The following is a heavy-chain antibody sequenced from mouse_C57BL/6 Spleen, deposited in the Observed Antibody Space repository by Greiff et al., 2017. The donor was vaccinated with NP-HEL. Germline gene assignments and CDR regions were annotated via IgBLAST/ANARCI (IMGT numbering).Heavy chain of an antibody. Sequence: EVKLMESGAELVRPGASVKLSCTASGFNIKDYYMHWVKQRPEQGLEWIGRIDPEDGDTEYAPKFQGKATMTADTSSNTAYLQLSSLTSEDTAVYYCTTCIFNCDYFDFWGQGTTLTVSS. CDR3: TTCIFNCDYFDF. J-gene: IGHJ2*01. D-gene: IGHD4-1*01. V-gene: IGHV14-1*01. CDR1: GFNIKDYY. CDR2: IDPEDGDT.